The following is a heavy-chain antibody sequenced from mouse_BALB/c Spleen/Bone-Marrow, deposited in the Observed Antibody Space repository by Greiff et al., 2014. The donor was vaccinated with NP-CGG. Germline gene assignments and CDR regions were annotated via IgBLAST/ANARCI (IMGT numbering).Heavy chain of an antibody. D-gene: IGHD2-1*01. Sequence: VQLQQSGAELVKPGASVKLSCTASGFNIKDTYMHWVKQRPEQGLEWIGRIDPANGNTKYDPKFQGKATITADTSSNTAYLQLSGLTSEDTAVYYCAIYYGNYYAMGYWGQGTSVTVSS. CDR3: AIYYGNYYAMGY. CDR1: GFNIKDTY. CDR2: IDPANGNT. V-gene: IGHV14-3*02. J-gene: IGHJ4*01.